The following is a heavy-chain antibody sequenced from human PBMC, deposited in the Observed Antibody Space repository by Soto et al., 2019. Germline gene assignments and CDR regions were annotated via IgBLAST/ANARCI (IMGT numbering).Heavy chain of an antibody. D-gene: IGHD6-13*01. CDR2: IYFSGST. V-gene: IGHV4-31*11. Sequence: QLQLQESGPGLVKPSQTLSLTCAVSGGSISNGGYYWSWIRQHPGKGLEWIGSIYFSGSTYYNTYLKSRVTLSVATPENQFSLKLSSVTAAYTAVDYCAGDSHSQQPNHRWGGGDMDVWGKGTTVTVSS. J-gene: IGHJ6*03. CDR3: AGDSHSQQPNHRWGGGDMDV. CDR1: GGSISNGGYY.